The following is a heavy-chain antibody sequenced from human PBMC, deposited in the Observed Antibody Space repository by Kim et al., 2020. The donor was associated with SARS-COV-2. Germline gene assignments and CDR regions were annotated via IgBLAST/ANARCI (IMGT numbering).Heavy chain of an antibody. J-gene: IGHJ4*02. V-gene: IGHV3-23*01. Sequence: SVKGRFTISRDNSKNTLYLQMNSLRAEYTAVYYCAKDSFYYDSSGYYPDYWGQGTLVTVSS. CDR3: AKDSFYYDSSGYYPDY. D-gene: IGHD3-22*01.